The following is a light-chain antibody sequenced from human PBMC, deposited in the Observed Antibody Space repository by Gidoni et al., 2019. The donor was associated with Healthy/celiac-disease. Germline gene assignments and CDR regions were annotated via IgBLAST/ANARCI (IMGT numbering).Light chain of an antibody. CDR3: QAWDSSTAV. CDR2: QDS. V-gene: IGLV3-1*01. CDR1: KLGDKY. Sequence: SYELTQPPSVSVSPGQTASITCSGDKLGDKYACWYQQKPGQSPVLVIYQDSKPRSGIPERFSGSNSGNTATLTISGTQAMDEADYYCQAWDSSTAVFGGGTKLTVL. J-gene: IGLJ2*01.